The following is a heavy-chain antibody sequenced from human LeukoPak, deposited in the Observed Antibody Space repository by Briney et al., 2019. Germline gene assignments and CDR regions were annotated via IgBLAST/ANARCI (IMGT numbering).Heavy chain of an antibody. J-gene: IGHJ4*02. D-gene: IGHD6-19*01. CDR3: TRGSSGRRDY. CDR1: AYTFTTCD. CDR2: MNPNSGNT. Sequence: GASVKVSCKASAYTFTTCDINWVRQATGQGLEWMGWMNPNSGNTGYAQSFQGRVTMTRDTSISTAYMELSNLRSEDTAIYYCTRGSSGRRDYWGQGTLVTVSS. V-gene: IGHV1-8*01.